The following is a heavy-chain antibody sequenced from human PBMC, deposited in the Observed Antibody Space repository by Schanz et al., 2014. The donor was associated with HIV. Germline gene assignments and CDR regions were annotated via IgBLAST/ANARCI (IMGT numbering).Heavy chain of an antibody. J-gene: IGHJ6*02. CDR3: ARDFGVTISTSGPPRNYYAMDV. Sequence: DVQLVESGGGLEQPGGSLRLSCAASGFMFSTYAMHWVRQAPGKGLEWVSSISGSGGTTDYADSVKGRFTISRDISKSTLYLQMNSLRAEDTAMYYCARDFGVTISTSGPPRNYYAMDVWGQGTTVTVSS. D-gene: IGHD3-3*01. CDR2: ISGSGGTT. V-gene: IGHV3-23*04. CDR1: GFMFSTYA.